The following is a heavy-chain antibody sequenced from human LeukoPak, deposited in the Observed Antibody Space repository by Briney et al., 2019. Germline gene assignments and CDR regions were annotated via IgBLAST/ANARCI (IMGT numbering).Heavy chain of an antibody. CDR1: GFTFSSYG. CDR3: AKLVVPAEYYFDY. D-gene: IGHD2-2*01. CDR2: ISYDGSNK. Sequence: GGSLRLSCVASGFTFSSYGMHWVRQAPGKGLEWVAVISYDGSNKYYADSVKGRFTISRDNSKNTLYLQMNSLRAEDTAVYYCAKLVVPAEYYFDYWGQGTLVTVSS. J-gene: IGHJ4*02. V-gene: IGHV3-30*18.